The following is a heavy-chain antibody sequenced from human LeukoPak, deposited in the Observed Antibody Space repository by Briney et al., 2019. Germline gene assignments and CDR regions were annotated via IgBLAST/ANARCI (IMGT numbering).Heavy chain of an antibody. J-gene: IGHJ4*02. CDR2: IIPIFGTA. V-gene: IGHV1-69*13. Sequence: VKVSCKASGGTFSSYAISWARQAPGQGLEWMGGIIPIFGTANYAQKFQGRVTITADESTSTAYMELSSLRSEDTAVYYCARFSGGIAVAGTWDFDYWGQGTLVTVSS. CDR3: ARFSGGIAVAGTWDFDY. CDR1: GGTFSSYA. D-gene: IGHD6-19*01.